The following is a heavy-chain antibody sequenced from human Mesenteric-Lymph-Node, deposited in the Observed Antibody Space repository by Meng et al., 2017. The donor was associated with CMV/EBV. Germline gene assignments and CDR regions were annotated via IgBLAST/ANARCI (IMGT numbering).Heavy chain of an antibody. D-gene: IGHD1-1*01. V-gene: IGHV1-2*06. CDR1: GYTFTGYY. Sequence: CKASGYTFTGYYMHRVRQAPGQGLEWMGRINPNSGGTNYAQNFQGRVTMTRDTSISTAYMELSRLRSDDTAVYYCARTTGHAYFDYWGQGTLVTVSS. CDR2: INPNSGGT. J-gene: IGHJ4*02. CDR3: ARTTGHAYFDY.